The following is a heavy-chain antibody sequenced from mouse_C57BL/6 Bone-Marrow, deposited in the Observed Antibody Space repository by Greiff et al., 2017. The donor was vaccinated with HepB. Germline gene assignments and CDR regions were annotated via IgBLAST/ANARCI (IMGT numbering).Heavy chain of an antibody. CDR2: IDPETGGT. CDR1: GYTFTDYE. D-gene: IGHD1-1*01. Sequence: VQLQQSGAELVRPGASVTLSCKASGYTFTDYEMHWVKQTPVHGLEWIGAIDPETGGTAYNQKFKGKAILTADKSSSTAYMELRSLTSEDSAVYYCTRGGTVVALYYYAMDYWGQGTSVTVSS. J-gene: IGHJ4*01. CDR3: TRGGTVVALYYYAMDY. V-gene: IGHV1-15*01.